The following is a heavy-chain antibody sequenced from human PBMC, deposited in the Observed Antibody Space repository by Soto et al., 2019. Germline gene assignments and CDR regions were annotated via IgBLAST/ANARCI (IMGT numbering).Heavy chain of an antibody. CDR2: IYHSGST. CDR3: ARGGSMGARKYNWFDP. J-gene: IGHJ5*02. D-gene: IGHD1-26*01. V-gene: IGHV4-30-2*01. CDR1: GGFISSGGYS. Sequence: QLQLQESGSGLVKPSQTLSLTCAVSGGFISSGGYSWSWIRQPPGKGLEWIGHIYHSGSTYYNPSLKSRVTISVDRSKNQFSLKLSSVTAADTAVYYCARGGSMGARKYNWFDPWGQGTLVTVSS.